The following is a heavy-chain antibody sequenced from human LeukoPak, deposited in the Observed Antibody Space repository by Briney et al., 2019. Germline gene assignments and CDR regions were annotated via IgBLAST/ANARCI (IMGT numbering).Heavy chain of an antibody. CDR2: ISGSGGST. Sequence: GGSLRLSCAASGFTFSSYWMSWVRQAPGKGLEWVSAISGSGGSTYYADSVKGRFTISRDNSKNTLYLQMNSLRAEDTAVYYCAKRQYYYDSSGYIDYWGQGTLVTVSS. D-gene: IGHD3-22*01. CDR1: GFTFSSYW. V-gene: IGHV3-23*01. J-gene: IGHJ4*02. CDR3: AKRQYYYDSSGYIDY.